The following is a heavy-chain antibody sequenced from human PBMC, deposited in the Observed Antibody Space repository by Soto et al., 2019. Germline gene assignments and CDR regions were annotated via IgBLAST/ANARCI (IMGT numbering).Heavy chain of an antibody. V-gene: IGHV3-23*01. D-gene: IGHD3-16*01. Sequence: GGSLRLSCAASGFTYDSYAMSWVRQAPGKGLEWVSGINSGGTVAHYADSVKGRFAISRDNSKNTLSLEMNSLRADDTGLYYCAISTGGFGGLFVVPSDYWGQGTLVTVSS. CDR2: INSGGTVA. CDR1: GFTYDSYA. J-gene: IGHJ4*02. CDR3: AISTGGFGGLFVVPSDY.